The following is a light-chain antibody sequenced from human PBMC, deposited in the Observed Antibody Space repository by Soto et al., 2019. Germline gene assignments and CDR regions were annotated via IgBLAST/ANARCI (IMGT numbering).Light chain of an antibody. V-gene: IGKV3-15*01. J-gene: IGKJ1*01. Sequence: EIVMTQSPATLSVSPGETATLSCRASQYVSNKVAWYQQKPGQAPSLLILGASTRATGVPARFSGSGSGTEFTLTISRLEPEDFAVYYCQQYGSSPETFGQGTKVDIK. CDR2: GAS. CDR3: QQYGSSPET. CDR1: QYVSNK.